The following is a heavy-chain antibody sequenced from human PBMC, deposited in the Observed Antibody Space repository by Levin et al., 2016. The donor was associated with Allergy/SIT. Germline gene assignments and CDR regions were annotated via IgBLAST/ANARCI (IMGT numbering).Heavy chain of an antibody. V-gene: IGHV5-51*01. CDR2: IYPGDSDT. J-gene: IGHJ6*02. CDR3: ARHGASLYYYYYGMDV. CDR1: GYSFSTYW. D-gene: IGHD3-16*01. Sequence: GESLKISCKGSGYSFSTYWIAWVRQMPGKGLEWMGIIYPGDSDTRYSPSFQGQVTISADKSISTAYLQWSSLKASDTAMYYCARHGASLYYYYYGMDVWGQGTTVTVSS.